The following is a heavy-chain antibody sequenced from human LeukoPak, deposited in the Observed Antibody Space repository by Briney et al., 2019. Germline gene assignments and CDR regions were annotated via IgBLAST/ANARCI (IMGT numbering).Heavy chain of an antibody. Sequence: GASLRLSCAASGFTFSNYAMSWVRQAPGKGLEWVSAITGSGGNTYYADSVKGRFTISSDNSKNTVFLQMNSLRAEDTAVYYCAKWGDYDVLTGYYVSDYWGQGTLVTVSS. V-gene: IGHV3-23*01. J-gene: IGHJ4*02. D-gene: IGHD3-9*01. CDR1: GFTFSNYA. CDR2: ITGSGGNT. CDR3: AKWGDYDVLTGYYVSDY.